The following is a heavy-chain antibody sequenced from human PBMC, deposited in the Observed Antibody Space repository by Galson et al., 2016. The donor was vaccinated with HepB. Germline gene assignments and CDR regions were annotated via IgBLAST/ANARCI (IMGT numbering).Heavy chain of an antibody. CDR1: GGFINSGGDH. J-gene: IGHJ4*02. Sequence: TLSLTCIVSGGFINSGGDHWSWIRQHPGKGLEWIGFIYSSGRAYYNPSFQSRVVISVDTSKNQFSLKLSSVTAADTAVYYCARVGRLDFWSGYYVPPFDYWGRGTLVTVSS. V-gene: IGHV4-31*03. CDR3: ARVGRLDFWSGYYVPPFDY. D-gene: IGHD3-3*01. CDR2: IYSSGRA.